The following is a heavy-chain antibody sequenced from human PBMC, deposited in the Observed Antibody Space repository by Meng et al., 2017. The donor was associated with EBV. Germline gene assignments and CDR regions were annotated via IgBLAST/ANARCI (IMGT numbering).Heavy chain of an antibody. J-gene: IGHJ4*02. V-gene: IGHV1-69*01. CDR2: LIPMSDAP. CDR3: ASESGRGFTPDY. D-gene: IGHD3-10*01. CDR1: GGTFRGDA. Sequence: QVTLVQVGAGVKKPGVSVKVSCKTSGGTFRGDAISWVRQAPGQGLEWMGGLIPMSDAPHYAQKFQGRVTITADESTSTHYMDLSGLRSEDTAVYYCASESGRGFTPDYWGQGTLVTVSS.